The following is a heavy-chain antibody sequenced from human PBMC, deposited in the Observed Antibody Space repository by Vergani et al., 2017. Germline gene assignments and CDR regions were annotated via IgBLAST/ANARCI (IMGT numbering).Heavy chain of an antibody. J-gene: IGHJ6*03. CDR2: ISGHDHRT. D-gene: IGHD2-2*01. CDR3: AKQESQYCSSTSCSRYYYYYYMDV. V-gene: IGHV3-23*01. CDR1: GFRFREHG. Sequence: EVQLLESGGGSVQPGESLRLSCVASGFRFREHGMNGVRQAPGKGLEWVSGISGHDHRTLYADSVKGRFIISRDDSKNTLYLQMNSLRAEDTAVYYCAKQESQYCSSTSCSRYYYYYYMDVWGKGTTVTVSS.